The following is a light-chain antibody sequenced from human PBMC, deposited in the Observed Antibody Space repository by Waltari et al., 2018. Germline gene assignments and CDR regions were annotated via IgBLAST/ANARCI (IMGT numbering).Light chain of an antibody. CDR1: SGSVSSTSY. CDR3: SMYMGSGVWV. Sequence: HTVVTQEPSLSVSPGGTVTLTCALSSGSVSSTSYPTWYQQPPGQPPRTLVYKGISRSSGVPDRFSGSILGNTAALTITGAQADDESDYYCSMYMGSGVWVFGGGTKLTVL. CDR2: KGI. V-gene: IGLV8-61*01. J-gene: IGLJ3*02.